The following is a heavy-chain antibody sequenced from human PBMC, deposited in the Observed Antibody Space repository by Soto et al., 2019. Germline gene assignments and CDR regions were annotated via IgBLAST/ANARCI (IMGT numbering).Heavy chain of an antibody. Sequence: GGSLRLSCAASGFTFSSYGMHWVRQAPGKGLEWVAVISYDGSNKYYADSVKGRFTISRDNSKNTLYLQMNSLRAEDTAVYYCAKDLSTVYYGSGSYFPPIYWGQGTLVTVSS. J-gene: IGHJ4*02. CDR3: AKDLSTVYYGSGSYFPPIY. D-gene: IGHD3-10*01. CDR2: ISYDGSNK. CDR1: GFTFSSYG. V-gene: IGHV3-30*18.